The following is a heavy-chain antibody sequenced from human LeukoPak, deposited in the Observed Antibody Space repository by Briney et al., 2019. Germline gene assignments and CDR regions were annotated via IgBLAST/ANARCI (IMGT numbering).Heavy chain of an antibody. D-gene: IGHD3-22*01. CDR3: ARDTYYDSSGYYQFDY. V-gene: IGHV1-46*01. CDR2: INPSGGST. CDR1: GYTFTNYN. Sequence: ASVKVPCKASGYTFTNYNMHWVRQAPGQGLEWMGIINPSGGSTNYAQNFQGRVTMTRDTSTSTAYMELSRLRSDDTAVYYCARDTYYDSSGYYQFDYWGQGTLVTVSS. J-gene: IGHJ4*02.